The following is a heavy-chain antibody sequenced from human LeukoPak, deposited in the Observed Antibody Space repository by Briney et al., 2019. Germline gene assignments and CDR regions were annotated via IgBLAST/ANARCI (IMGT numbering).Heavy chain of an antibody. Sequence: GGSLRLSCAASGFTFSNYAMSWVRQAPGKGLEWVSGISGGGASTYYADSVKGRFTISRDNSKNTLSLQVSSLRAEDTAVYYCAKDRYSYAFEYSDSWGQGTLVTVSS. CDR3: AKDRYSYAFEYSDS. CDR2: ISGGGAST. V-gene: IGHV3-23*01. J-gene: IGHJ4*02. D-gene: IGHD5-18*01. CDR1: GFTFSNYA.